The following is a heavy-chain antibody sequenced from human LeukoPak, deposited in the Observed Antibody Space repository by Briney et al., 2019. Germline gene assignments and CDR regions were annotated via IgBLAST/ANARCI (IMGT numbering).Heavy chain of an antibody. D-gene: IGHD3-16*02. J-gene: IGHJ5*02. CDR3: AKGGDYVWGSYRHNWLDP. CDR2: ISGSGGST. CDR1: GFTFTSYA. Sequence: GGSLRLSCAASGFTFTSYAMSWVRQAPGKGLEWVSAISGSGGSTYYADSVKGRFTISRDNSKNTLYLQMNSLRAEDTAVYYCAKGGDYVWGSYRHNWLDPWGQGTLVTVSS. V-gene: IGHV3-23*01.